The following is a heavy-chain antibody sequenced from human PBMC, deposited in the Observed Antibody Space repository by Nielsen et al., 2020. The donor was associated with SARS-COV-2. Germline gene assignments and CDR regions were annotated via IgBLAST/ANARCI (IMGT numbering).Heavy chain of an antibody. J-gene: IGHJ3*02. Sequence: GESLKISCAASGFTFSSYGMHWVRQAPGKGLEWVAVISYDGSNKYYADSVKGRFTISRDNSKNTLYLQMNSLRAEDTAVYYCARDQWLEAFDIWGQGTMVTVSS. CDR1: GFTFSSYG. CDR2: ISYDGSNK. D-gene: IGHD6-19*01. CDR3: ARDQWLEAFDI. V-gene: IGHV3-30*03.